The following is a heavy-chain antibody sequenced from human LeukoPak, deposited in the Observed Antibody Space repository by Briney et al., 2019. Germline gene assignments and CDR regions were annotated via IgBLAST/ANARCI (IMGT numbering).Heavy chain of an antibody. D-gene: IGHD3-16*01. CDR1: GGSISSGSYY. J-gene: IGHJ5*02. CDR2: IYTSGTT. Sequence: SETLSLTCTVSGGSISSGSYYWSWIRQPAGKGLEWIGRIYTSGTTSYNPSLKSRVTISVDTPKNQFSLKLSSVTAADTAVYYCARDAYYDYIWGSSKNWFDPWGQGTLVTVSS. CDR3: ARDAYYDYIWGSSKNWFDP. V-gene: IGHV4-61*02.